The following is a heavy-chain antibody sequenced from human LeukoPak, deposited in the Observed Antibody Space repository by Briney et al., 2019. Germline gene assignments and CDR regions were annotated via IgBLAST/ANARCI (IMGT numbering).Heavy chain of an antibody. CDR2: ISSSGSTI. J-gene: IGHJ3*02. CDR1: GFTFSDYY. V-gene: IGHV3-11*01. D-gene: IGHD3-3*01. CDR3: ARDSLRFLEWPHDAFDI. Sequence: GGSLRLSCAASGFTFSDYYMSWIRQAPGKGLEWVSYISSSGSTIYYADSVKGRFTISRDNAKNSLYLQMNNLRAEDTAVYYCARDSLRFLEWPHDAFDIWGQGTMVTVSS.